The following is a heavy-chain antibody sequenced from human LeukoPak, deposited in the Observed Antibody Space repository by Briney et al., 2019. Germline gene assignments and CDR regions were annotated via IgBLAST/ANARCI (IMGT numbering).Heavy chain of an antibody. CDR2: IYYSGST. Sequence: SETLSLTCTVSGGSISSGGYYWSWIRQPPGKGLEWIGYIYYSGSTYYNPSLKSRVTISVDTSKNQFSLKLSSVTAADTAVYYCARGLDYYDSSGYYYGYAFDIWGQGTMVTVSS. D-gene: IGHD3-22*01. J-gene: IGHJ3*02. V-gene: IGHV4-30-4*08. CDR3: ARGLDYYDSSGYYYGYAFDI. CDR1: GGSISSGGYY.